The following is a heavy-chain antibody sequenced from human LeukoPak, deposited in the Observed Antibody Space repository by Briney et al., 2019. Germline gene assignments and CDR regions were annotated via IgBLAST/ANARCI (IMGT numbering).Heavy chain of an antibody. CDR1: GFTFSSYV. CDR2: ISASGGST. J-gene: IGHJ4*02. V-gene: IGHV3-23*01. Sequence: GGSLRLSCAASGFTFSSYVMSWVRQAPGKGLEWVSGISASGGSTYYADSVKGRFTISRDNSKNTVHLQMNSLRAEDTAVYYCAKVGYYFDSWGQGTPVTVSS. CDR3: AKVGYYFDS.